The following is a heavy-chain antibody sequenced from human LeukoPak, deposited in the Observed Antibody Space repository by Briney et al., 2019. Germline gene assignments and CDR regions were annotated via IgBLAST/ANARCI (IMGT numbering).Heavy chain of an antibody. V-gene: IGHV4-39*07. CDR2: IYHSGST. CDR3: AIDSSGYFDAFDI. Sequence: PSETLSLTCTVSGGSISSSSYYWGWIRQPPGKGLEWIGSIYHSGSTYYNPSLKSRVTISVDTSKNQFSLKLSSVTAADTAVYYCAIDSSGYFDAFDIWGQGTMVTVSS. J-gene: IGHJ3*02. D-gene: IGHD3-22*01. CDR1: GGSISSSSYY.